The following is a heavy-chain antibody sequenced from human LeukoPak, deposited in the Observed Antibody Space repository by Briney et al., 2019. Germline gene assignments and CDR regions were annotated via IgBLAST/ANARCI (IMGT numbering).Heavy chain of an antibody. V-gene: IGHV1-69*04. D-gene: IGHD3-22*01. J-gene: IGHJ4*02. CDR3: VSPRGYDSSGYYARGFDY. Sequence: SVKVSCKASGGTFSSYAISWVRQAPGQGLEWMGRIIPILGIANYAQKFQGRVTITADKSTSTAYMELSSLRSEDTAVYYCVSPRGYDSSGYYARGFDYWGQGTLVTVSS. CDR1: GGTFSSYA. CDR2: IIPILGIA.